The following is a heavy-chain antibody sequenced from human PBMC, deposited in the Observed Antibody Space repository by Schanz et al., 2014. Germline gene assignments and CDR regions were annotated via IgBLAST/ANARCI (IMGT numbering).Heavy chain of an antibody. V-gene: IGHV3-48*01. CDR1: GFGFSSYS. CDR2: ISGSSRTI. Sequence: EVHLLDSGGGLVQPGGSLRLSCAASGFGFSSYSMNWVRQAPGKGLEWVSYISGSSRTIYYADSMKGRFTVSRDNAENALYLQMNSLRAEDTGLYFCARGGSGSHYRLDYWGQGTLVTVSS. D-gene: IGHD1-26*01. J-gene: IGHJ4*02. CDR3: ARGGSGSHYRLDY.